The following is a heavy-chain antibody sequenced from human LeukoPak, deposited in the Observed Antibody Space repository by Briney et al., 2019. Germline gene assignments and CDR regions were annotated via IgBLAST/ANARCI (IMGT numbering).Heavy chain of an antibody. J-gene: IGHJ4*02. D-gene: IGHD3-10*01. V-gene: IGHV3-21*01. CDR2: ISRDSSDK. CDR3: ARDLIPFGVNSGVGY. CDR1: GFIFNTYS. Sequence: GGSLRLSCAASGFIFNTYSMNWVRQAPGKGLEWVSYISRDSSDKYYADSVKGRFTISRDNAKNSLFLQMNSLRAEDTAVYYCARDLIPFGVNSGVGYWGQGILVTVSS.